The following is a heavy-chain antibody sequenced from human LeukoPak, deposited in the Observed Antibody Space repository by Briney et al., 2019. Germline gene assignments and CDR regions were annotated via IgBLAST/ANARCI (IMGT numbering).Heavy chain of an antibody. V-gene: IGHV1-18*01. Sequence: ASVKVSCKVSGYTLTELSMHWARQAPGKGLEWMGWISAYNGNTNYAQKLQGRVTMTTDTSTSTAYMELRSLRSDDTAVYYCARVEEPAGYYYMDVWGKGTTVTVSS. CDR2: ISAYNGNT. J-gene: IGHJ6*03. CDR3: ARVEEPAGYYYMDV. D-gene: IGHD1-14*01. CDR1: GYTLTELS.